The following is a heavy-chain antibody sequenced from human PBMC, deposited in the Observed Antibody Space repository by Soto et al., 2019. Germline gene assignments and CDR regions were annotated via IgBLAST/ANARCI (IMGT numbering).Heavy chain of an antibody. CDR3: ARDRDSSSWYDY. CDR1: GGTFSSYT. V-gene: IGHV1-69*08. CDR2: IIPILGIA. Sequence: QVQLVQSGAEVKKPGSSVKVSCKASGGTFSSYTISWVRQAPGQGLEWMGRIIPILGIANYAQKFQGRVTITADKCTSTAYMELSSLRSEDTTVYYCARDRDSSSWYDYWGQGTLVTVSS. D-gene: IGHD6-13*01. J-gene: IGHJ4*02.